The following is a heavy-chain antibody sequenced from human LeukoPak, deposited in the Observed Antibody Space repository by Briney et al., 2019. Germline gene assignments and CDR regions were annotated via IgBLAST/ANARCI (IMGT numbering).Heavy chain of an antibody. CDR2: ISGSGGTT. CDR1: GFTFSSYA. CDR3: AKVPLYDSKVNWFDP. V-gene: IGHV3-23*01. Sequence: TGGSLRLSCAASGFTFSSYAMNWVRQAPGKGLEWVSGISGSGGTTYYADSVQGRFTISRDNSKNTLYVQMNSLRADDTAIYYCAKVPLYDSKVNWFDPWGQGTLVTVSS. D-gene: IGHD3-22*01. J-gene: IGHJ5*02.